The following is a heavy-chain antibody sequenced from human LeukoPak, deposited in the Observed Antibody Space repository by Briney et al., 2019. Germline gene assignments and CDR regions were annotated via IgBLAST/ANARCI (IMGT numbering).Heavy chain of an antibody. CDR2: ISAYNGNT. Sequence: ASVKVSCKASGYTFTSYGISWVRQAPGQVLEWMGWISAYNGNTNYAQKLQGRVTMTTDTSTSTAYMELRSLRSDDTAVYYCARVLLGFGWFDPWGQGTLVTVSS. V-gene: IGHV1-18*01. D-gene: IGHD3-10*02. CDR1: GYTFTSYG. J-gene: IGHJ5*02. CDR3: ARVLLGFGWFDP.